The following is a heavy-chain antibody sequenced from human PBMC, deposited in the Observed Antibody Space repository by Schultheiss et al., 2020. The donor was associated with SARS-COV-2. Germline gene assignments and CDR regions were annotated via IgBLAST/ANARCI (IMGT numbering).Heavy chain of an antibody. CDR1: GFTFSSYA. CDR2: ISSNGGST. CDR3: ASARYHDILTGYYSGAFDI. D-gene: IGHD3-9*01. Sequence: GGSLRLSCAASGFTFSSYAMHWVRQAPGKGLEYVSAISSNGGSTYYADSVKGRFTISRDNSKNTLYLQMSSLRAEDTAVYYCASARYHDILTGYYSGAFDIWGQGTMVTVSS. J-gene: IGHJ3*02. V-gene: IGHV3-64D*06.